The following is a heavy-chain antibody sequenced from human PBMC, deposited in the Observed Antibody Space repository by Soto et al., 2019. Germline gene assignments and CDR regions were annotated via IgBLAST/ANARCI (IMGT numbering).Heavy chain of an antibody. Sequence: QVQLVQSGAEVKKPGSSVKVSCKASGGTFSSYAISWVRQAPGQGLEWMGGIIPIFGTANYAQKFQGRVTITAEESTSTAYMELSSLRSEDTAVYYCASPNLRGGRAYYFDYWGQGTLVTVSS. CDR2: IIPIFGTA. J-gene: IGHJ4*02. CDR1: GGTFSSYA. V-gene: IGHV1-69*01. CDR3: ASPNLRGGRAYYFDY. D-gene: IGHD2-15*01.